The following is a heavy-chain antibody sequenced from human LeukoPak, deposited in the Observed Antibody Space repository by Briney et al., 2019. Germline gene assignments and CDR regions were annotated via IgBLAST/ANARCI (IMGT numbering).Heavy chain of an antibody. CDR3: ARSLERHWFDP. D-gene: IGHD1-1*01. V-gene: IGHV1-18*01. CDR1: GYTFTSYG. J-gene: IGHJ5*02. Sequence: PSGKVSSKLSGYTFTSYGITWVGQPPGQGLEWMGWISAYNGNTNYAQKLQGRVTMTTDTSTSTAYMELRSLRSDDTAVYYCARSLERHWFDPWGQGTLVTVSS. CDR2: ISAYNGNT.